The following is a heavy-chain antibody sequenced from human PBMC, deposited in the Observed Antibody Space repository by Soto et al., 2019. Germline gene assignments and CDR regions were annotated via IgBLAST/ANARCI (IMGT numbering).Heavy chain of an antibody. CDR3: ATKVTGPSV. CDR2: ISGSGGST. CDR1: GFTFSSYA. J-gene: IGHJ4*02. V-gene: IGHV3-23*01. Sequence: GGSLRLSCAASGFTFSSYAMSWVRQAPGKGLEWVSAISGSGGSTYYADSVKGRFTISRDNSKNTLYLQLTSLKTEDTAVYYCATKVTGPSVWGQGTLVTVSS. D-gene: IGHD1-20*01.